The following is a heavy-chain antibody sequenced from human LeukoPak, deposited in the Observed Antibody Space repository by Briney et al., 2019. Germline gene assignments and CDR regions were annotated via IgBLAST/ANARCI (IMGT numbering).Heavy chain of an antibody. D-gene: IGHD4-17*01. CDR2: IYYSGRT. CDR3: ARGDYGDYVVRFDY. Sequence: SETLSLTCTVSGGSISSGGYYWSWIRLHPGKGLEWIGYIYYSGRTYYNLSLKSRVTISVDTSKNQFSLKVSSVTAADTAVYYCARGDYGDYVVRFDYWGQGTLVTVSS. CDR1: GGSISSGGYY. V-gene: IGHV4-31*03. J-gene: IGHJ4*02.